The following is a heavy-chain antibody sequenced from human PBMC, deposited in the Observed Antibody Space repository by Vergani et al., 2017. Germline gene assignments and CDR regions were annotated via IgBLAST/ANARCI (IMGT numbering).Heavy chain of an antibody. V-gene: IGHV5-10-1*03. Sequence: EVQLVQSGAEVKKPGESLRISCKGSGYSFTSYWISWVRQMPGKGLEWMGRIDPSDSYTNYSPSFQGHVTISADKSISTAYLQWSSLKASDTAMYYCARVVVVAAAQVRWFDPWGQGTLVTVSS. CDR3: ARVVVVAAAQVRWFDP. D-gene: IGHD2-15*01. CDR2: IDPSDSYT. J-gene: IGHJ5*02. CDR1: GYSFTSYW.